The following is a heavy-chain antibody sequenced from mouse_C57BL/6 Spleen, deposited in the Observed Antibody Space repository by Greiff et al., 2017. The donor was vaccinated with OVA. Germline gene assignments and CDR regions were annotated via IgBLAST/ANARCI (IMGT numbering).Heavy chain of an antibody. V-gene: IGHV2-6-1*01. CDR1: GFSLTSYG. CDR2: IWSDGST. Sequence: VMLVESGPGLVAPSQSLSITCTVSGFSLTSYGVHWVRQPPGKGLEWLVVIWSDGSTTYNSALKSRLSISKDNSKSQDFLKMISLQTYDTAVYYCARHGGRLEGYAMDYWGQGTSVTVSS. D-gene: IGHD2-2*01. CDR3: ARHGGRLEGYAMDY. J-gene: IGHJ4*01.